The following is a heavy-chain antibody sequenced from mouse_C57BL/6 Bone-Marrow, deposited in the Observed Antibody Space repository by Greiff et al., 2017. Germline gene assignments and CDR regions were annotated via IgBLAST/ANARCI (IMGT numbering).Heavy chain of an antibody. CDR2: IYPGDGDT. CDR1: GYAFSSSW. D-gene: IGHD2-3*01. Sequence: QVQLQQSGPELVKPGASVKISCKASGYAFSSSWMNWVKQRPGKGLEWIGRIYPGDGDTNYNGKFKGKATLTADKSSSTAYMQLSSLTSEDSAVYFCARSGYDAHYWGQGTTLTVSS. CDR3: ARSGYDAHY. J-gene: IGHJ2*01. V-gene: IGHV1-82*01.